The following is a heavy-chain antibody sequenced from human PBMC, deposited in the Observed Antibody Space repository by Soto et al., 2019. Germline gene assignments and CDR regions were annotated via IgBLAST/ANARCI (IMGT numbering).Heavy chain of an antibody. CDR1: GFSVDSNGVG. Sequence: SGPTLVNPTQTLTLTCTFSGFSVDSNGVGVGWIRQPPGKALEWLAIIYWDDDKSYSPSLKSRLTITKDTSKNQVVLTMTNVDPVDTATYFCAHRGVSYYDSSGPPFDYWGQGTLVPVSS. D-gene: IGHD3-22*01. CDR2: IYWDDDK. J-gene: IGHJ4*02. V-gene: IGHV2-5*02. CDR3: AHRGVSYYDSSGPPFDY.